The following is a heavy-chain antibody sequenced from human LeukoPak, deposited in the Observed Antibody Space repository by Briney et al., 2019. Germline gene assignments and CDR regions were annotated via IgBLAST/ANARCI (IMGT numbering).Heavy chain of an antibody. CDR1: GYTFTRYD. V-gene: IGHV1-8*01. D-gene: IGHD6-19*01. CDR2: MNPNSGNT. J-gene: IGHJ6*02. Sequence: ASVKVSCKASGYTFTRYDINWVRQATGQGREWMGWMNPNSGNTGYAQKFQGRVTMTRNTSISTAYMELSSLRSEGTAVYYCARSGYSSGWSYYYYYGMDVWGQGTTVTVSS. CDR3: ARSGYSSGWSYYYYYGMDV.